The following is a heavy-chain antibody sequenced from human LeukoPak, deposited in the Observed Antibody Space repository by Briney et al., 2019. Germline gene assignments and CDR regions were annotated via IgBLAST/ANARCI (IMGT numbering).Heavy chain of an antibody. D-gene: IGHD5-12*01. CDR2: IYYSGST. J-gene: IGHJ4*02. Sequence: SETLSLTCTVSGGSISSSSYYWGWIRQPPGKGLEWIGSIYYSGSTYYNPSLKSRVTISVDTSKNQFSLKLSSVTAADTAVYYCARDGYSGSDALWGQGTLVTVSS. CDR1: GGSISSSSYY. V-gene: IGHV4-39*07. CDR3: ARDGYSGSDAL.